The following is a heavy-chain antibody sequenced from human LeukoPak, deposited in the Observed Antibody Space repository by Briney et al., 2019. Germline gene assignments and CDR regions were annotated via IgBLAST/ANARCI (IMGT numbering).Heavy chain of an antibody. CDR2: IYYSGST. J-gene: IGHJ4*02. Sequence: SETLSLTCTVSGGSISSGDYYWSWIRQPPGQGLEWIGYIYYSGSTYYNPSLKSRVTISVDTSKNQFSLKLSSVTAADTAVYYCAREEGSSPNYFDYWGQGTLVTVSS. CDR1: GGSISSGDYY. CDR3: AREEGSSPNYFDY. V-gene: IGHV4-30-4*01.